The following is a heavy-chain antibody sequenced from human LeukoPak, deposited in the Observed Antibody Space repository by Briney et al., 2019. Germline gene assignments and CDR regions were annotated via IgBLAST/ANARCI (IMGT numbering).Heavy chain of an antibody. D-gene: IGHD7-27*01. CDR2: IYHSGST. J-gene: IGHJ3*02. Sequence: PSETLSLTCTVSGYSISSGYYWGWIRQPPGKGLEWIGSIYHSGSTYYNPSLKSRVTISVDTSKNQFSLKLSSVTAADTAVYYCARTILGHGDDAXDXXGQGXMVTV. CDR3: ARTILGHGDDAXDX. CDR1: GYSISSGYY. V-gene: IGHV4-38-2*02.